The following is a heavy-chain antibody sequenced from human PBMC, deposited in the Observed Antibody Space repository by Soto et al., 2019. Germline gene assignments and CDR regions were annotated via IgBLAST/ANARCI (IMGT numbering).Heavy chain of an antibody. Sequence: QLQLQESGQGLVKPSETLSLTCTVSGGSISSSSYYWGWIRQPPGKGLECIGTIYYSGSTYDNPSLKSRVTISVDRSKNQFSLKVSSVTAADTAVYYCATVWCGESQHWGQGTLVTVSS. CDR2: IYYSGST. CDR1: GGSISSSSYY. J-gene: IGHJ1*01. CDR3: ATVWCGESQH. V-gene: IGHV4-39*01. D-gene: IGHD3-10*01.